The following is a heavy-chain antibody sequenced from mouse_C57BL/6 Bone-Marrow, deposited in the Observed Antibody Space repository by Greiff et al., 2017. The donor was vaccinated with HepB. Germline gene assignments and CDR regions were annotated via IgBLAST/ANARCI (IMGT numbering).Heavy chain of an antibody. CDR3: ASGYFDV. Sequence: EVNVVDSGGGLVKPGGSLKLSCAASGFTFSDYGMHWVRQAPEKGLEWVAYISSGSSTIYYADTVKGRFTISRDNAKNTLFLQMTSLRSEDTAMYYCASGYFDVWGTGTTVTVSS. J-gene: IGHJ1*03. CDR1: GFTFSDYG. CDR2: ISSGSSTI. V-gene: IGHV5-17*01.